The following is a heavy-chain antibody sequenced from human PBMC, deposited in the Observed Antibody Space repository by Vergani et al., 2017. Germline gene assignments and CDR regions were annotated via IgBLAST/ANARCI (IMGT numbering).Heavy chain of an antibody. CDR3: ARVMYRDEASTGYRLEGMDI. D-gene: IGHD3-9*01. V-gene: IGHV4-59*13. CDR1: GGSFNTYY. Sequence: QVQLEESGPGLVKPSETLSLTCTVPGGSFNTYYWSWIRQSPGKGLEWIGYIYSTGSTNYNPSLNSRVTMSLDTSKNQFSLNLRSVTAADTAVYFCARVMYRDEASTGYRLEGMDIWGQGTTVTISS. CDR2: IYSTGST. J-gene: IGHJ6*02.